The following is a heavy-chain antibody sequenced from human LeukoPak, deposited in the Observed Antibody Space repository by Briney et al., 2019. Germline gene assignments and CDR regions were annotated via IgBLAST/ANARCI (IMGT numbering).Heavy chain of an antibody. J-gene: IGHJ4*02. Sequence: PGGSLRLSCAASGFTVSNNYMSWVRQAPGKGLEWVAFIRYDGNDKYYADSVKGRFTISRDNSKNTLYLQMNSLRAEDTAVYYCVRDSDGGYWGQGTLVTVSS. D-gene: IGHD2-21*02. CDR1: GFTVSNNY. CDR3: VRDSDGGY. V-gene: IGHV3-30*02. CDR2: IRYDGNDK.